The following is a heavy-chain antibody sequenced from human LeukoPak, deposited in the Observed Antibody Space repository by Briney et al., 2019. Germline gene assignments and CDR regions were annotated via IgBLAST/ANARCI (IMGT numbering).Heavy chain of an antibody. Sequence: SETLSLTCTVSGGSISSYYWSWIRQPPGKGLEWIGYIYYSGSTYYNPSLKSRVTISVDTSKNQFSLKLSSVTAADTAVYYCARVGGGNSLPLLGMGGFDPWGQGTLVTVSS. D-gene: IGHD4-23*01. CDR3: ARVGGGNSLPLLGMGGFDP. CDR1: GGSISSYY. V-gene: IGHV4-59*12. J-gene: IGHJ5*02. CDR2: IYYSGST.